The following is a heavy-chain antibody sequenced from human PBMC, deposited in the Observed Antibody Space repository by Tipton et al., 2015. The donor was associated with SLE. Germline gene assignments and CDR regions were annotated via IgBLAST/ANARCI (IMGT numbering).Heavy chain of an antibody. J-gene: IGHJ6*02. CDR1: GFTFSSYG. V-gene: IGHV3-33*06. CDR3: AKDRDTVTSICYYGRDV. Sequence: SLRLSCAASGFTFSSYGMHWVRQAPGKGLEWVAVIWYDGSNKYYADSVKGRFTISRDNSKNTLYLQMNSLRAEDTAVYYCAKDRDTVTSICYYGRDVWGQGTTVTVSS. CDR2: IWYDGSNK. D-gene: IGHD4-17*01.